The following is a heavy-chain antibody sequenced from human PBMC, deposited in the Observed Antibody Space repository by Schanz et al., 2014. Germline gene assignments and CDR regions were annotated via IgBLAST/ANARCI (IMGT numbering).Heavy chain of an antibody. CDR2: TSHDGSFT. D-gene: IGHD1-26*01. CDR3: AKELYSGSHYGWFDP. Sequence: EVQLVESGGGLVKPGDSLRLSCAASGFTFSSYTMKWVRQAPGKGLEWVSRTSHDGSFTTFADSVKGRFTISRDNAKNALYLQMNSLRADDTAVYYCAKELYSGSHYGWFDPWGQGTLVTVSS. CDR1: GFTFSSYT. V-gene: IGHV3-21*04. J-gene: IGHJ5*02.